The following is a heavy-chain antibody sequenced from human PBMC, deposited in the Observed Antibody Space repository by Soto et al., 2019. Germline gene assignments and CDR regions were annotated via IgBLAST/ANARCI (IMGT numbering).Heavy chain of an antibody. CDR3: ASSPVTGIYYAMDV. D-gene: IGHD6-19*01. V-gene: IGHV4-31*03. J-gene: IGHJ6*02. CDR2: IYYTGST. CDR1: GGSISSGGYY. Sequence: SQTLSLTCTVSGGSISSGGYYWSWIRQHPGKGLEWIGNIYYTGSTHYDPSLKSRITISLDTSKNQISLKLSSVTAADTAVYYCASSPVTGIYYAMDVWGQGTTVTVSS.